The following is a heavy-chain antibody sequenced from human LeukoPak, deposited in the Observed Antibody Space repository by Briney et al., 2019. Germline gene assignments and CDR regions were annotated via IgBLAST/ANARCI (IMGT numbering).Heavy chain of an antibody. D-gene: IGHD5-18*01. CDR1: GFTFSTYG. J-gene: IGHJ5*02. Sequence: VRSLTLSCAASGFTFSTYGMHWVRQAPGKGLEWVAVIWYDGSNKYYADSVKGRFTISRDNSKNTLYLQMNSLRAEDAAVYYCARDGTTAMTSNWFDPWGQGTLVTVCS. CDR3: ARDGTTAMTSNWFDP. CDR2: IWYDGSNK. V-gene: IGHV3-33*01.